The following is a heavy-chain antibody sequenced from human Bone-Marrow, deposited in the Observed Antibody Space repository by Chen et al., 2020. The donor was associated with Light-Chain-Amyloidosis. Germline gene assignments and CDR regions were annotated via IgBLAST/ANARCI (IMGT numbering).Heavy chain of an antibody. CDR1: GFTFSSYD. Sequence: EVQLVESGGGLVQPGGSLRLSCAASGFTFSSYDMHWVRQATGKGLEWGSASGTAGVPYYPGSVKGRFTISRENAKNSLYLQMNSLRAGDTAVYYCARGGGVVWGDPWYFDLWGRGTLVTVSS. D-gene: IGHD3-3*01. CDR2: SGTAGVP. V-gene: IGHV3-13*05. J-gene: IGHJ2*01. CDR3: ARGGGVVWGDPWYFDL.